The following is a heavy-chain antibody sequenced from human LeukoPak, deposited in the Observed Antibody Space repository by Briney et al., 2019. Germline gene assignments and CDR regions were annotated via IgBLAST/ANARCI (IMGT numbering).Heavy chain of an antibody. CDR1: GIPFSRSG. J-gene: IGHJ4*02. CDR2: IQNHGRGK. Sequence: PGGSLRLSCAASGIPFSRSGMHWVRQAPGRGLEWVSFIQNHGRGKTYADSVKGRFTVSRDNSQNTVYLQMNTLRAEDTAVYYCAREGGVVVAGTFDCWGQGILVTVSS. CDR3: AREGGVVVAGTFDC. D-gene: IGHD6-19*01. V-gene: IGHV3-30*02.